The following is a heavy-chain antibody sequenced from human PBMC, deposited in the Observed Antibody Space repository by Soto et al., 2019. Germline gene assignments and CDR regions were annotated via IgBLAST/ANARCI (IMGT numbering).Heavy chain of an antibody. V-gene: IGHV4-30-4*01. CDR1: GGSISSGDYY. J-gene: IGHJ4*02. CDR2: IYYSGST. CDR3: ARSVTFGGVIGIPYYFDY. D-gene: IGHD3-16*02. Sequence: SETLSLTCTVSGGSISSGDYYWSWIRQPPGKGLEWIGYIYYSGSTYYNPSLKSRVTISVDTSKNQFSLKLSSVTAADTAVYYCARSVTFGGVIGIPYYFDYWGQGTLVTVSS.